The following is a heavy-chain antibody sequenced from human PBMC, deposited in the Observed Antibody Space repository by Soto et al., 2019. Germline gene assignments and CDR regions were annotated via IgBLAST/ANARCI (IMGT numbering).Heavy chain of an antibody. CDR3: ARDFGYGDYDDNYYYGMDV. V-gene: IGHV4-59*01. CDR1: GGSISSYY. Sequence: QVQLQESGPGLVKPSETLSLTCTVSGGSISSYYWSWIRQPPGKGLEWIGYIYYSGSTNYNPSLKSRVTISVDTSKNQFSLKLSSVTAADTAVYYCARDFGYGDYDDNYYYGMDVWGQGTTVTVSS. J-gene: IGHJ6*02. CDR2: IYYSGST. D-gene: IGHD4-17*01.